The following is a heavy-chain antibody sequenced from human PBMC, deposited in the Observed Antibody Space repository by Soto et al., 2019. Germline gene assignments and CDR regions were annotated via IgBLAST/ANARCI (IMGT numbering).Heavy chain of an antibody. CDR2: INPNTGGT. Sequence: VASVKVSCKASGYTFTDNYIHWVRQAPGHGLEWMGWINPNTGGTNYAQKFQGRVTVTRDTSITTAYMELSRLRSDDTAVYYCARDFSSSADGFYYWGQGTLVTVSS. CDR3: ARDFSSSADGFYY. V-gene: IGHV1-2*02. CDR1: GYTFTDNY. J-gene: IGHJ4*02. D-gene: IGHD6-6*01.